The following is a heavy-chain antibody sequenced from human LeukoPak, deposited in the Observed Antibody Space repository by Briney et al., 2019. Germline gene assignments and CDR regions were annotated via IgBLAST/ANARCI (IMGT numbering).Heavy chain of an antibody. V-gene: IGHV3-30*02. Sequence: GGSLRLSFAASGFTFVNYGMHWVRKAPGKGLEWVAFIRYDGSNKYYADSVKGRFTLSRDNSKNTLYLQMNSLRAEATAVYYFAKAREYCSSTSCYTFHYWGQGTLVSVSS. J-gene: IGHJ4*02. CDR2: IRYDGSNK. CDR1: GFTFVNYG. D-gene: IGHD2-2*02. CDR3: AKAREYCSSTSCYTFHY.